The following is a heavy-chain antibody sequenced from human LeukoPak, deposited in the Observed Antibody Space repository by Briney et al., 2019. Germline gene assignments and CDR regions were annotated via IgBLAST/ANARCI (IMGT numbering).Heavy chain of an antibody. D-gene: IGHD5-12*01. V-gene: IGHV3-48*01. CDR1: GFTFSTYS. CDR2: ISDSSAM. Sequence: GGSLRLSCAASGFTFSTYSMKWVRQAPGEGLEWVSYISDSSAMYYADSVRGRFTISRENDKNSLFLQMNSLRAEDTAVYYCARDGGYSGYDADCWGQGTLVTVSS. J-gene: IGHJ4*02. CDR3: ARDGGYSGYDADC.